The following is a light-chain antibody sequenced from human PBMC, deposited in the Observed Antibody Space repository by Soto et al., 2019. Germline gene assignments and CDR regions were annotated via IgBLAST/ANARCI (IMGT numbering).Light chain of an antibody. J-gene: IGKJ1*01. CDR2: DAS. V-gene: IGKV1-5*01. CDR1: ESISIW. CDR3: QQYNSYRT. Sequence: DIQMTQSTSTLSASVGDRVTITCRARESISIWLAWYQQKPGKAPKLLIYDASILESGVPSRFSGSGSGTEFTLTISSLQPDDSATYYCQQYNSYRTFGQGTKVDIK.